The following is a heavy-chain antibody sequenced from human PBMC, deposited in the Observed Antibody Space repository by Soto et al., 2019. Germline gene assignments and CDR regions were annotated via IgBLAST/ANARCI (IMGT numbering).Heavy chain of an antibody. CDR2: ISGSGGST. J-gene: IGHJ4*02. CDR3: AKTPYYDIFTGYYRGNYFDY. Sequence: EVQLLESGGGLVQPGGSLRLSCAASGFTFSSYAMSWVRQAPGKGLEWVSAISGSGGSTYYADSVKGRFTISRDNSKNTLYLQMNSLRAEDTAVYYCAKTPYYDIFTGYYRGNYFDYWGQGTLVTVSS. V-gene: IGHV3-23*01. CDR1: GFTFSSYA. D-gene: IGHD3-9*01.